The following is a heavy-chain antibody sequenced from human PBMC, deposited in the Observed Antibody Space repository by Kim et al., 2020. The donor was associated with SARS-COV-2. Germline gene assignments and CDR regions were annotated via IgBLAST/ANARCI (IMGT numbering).Heavy chain of an antibody. Sequence: GESLKISCKGSGYSFTSYWISWVRQMPGKGLEWMGRIDPSDSYTNYSPSFQGHVTISADKSISTAYLQWSSLKASDTAMYYCARLIVVVPAAMGDAFDIWGQGTMVTVSS. J-gene: IGHJ3*02. CDR2: IDPSDSYT. CDR3: ARLIVVVPAAMGDAFDI. V-gene: IGHV5-10-1*01. D-gene: IGHD2-2*01. CDR1: GYSFTSYW.